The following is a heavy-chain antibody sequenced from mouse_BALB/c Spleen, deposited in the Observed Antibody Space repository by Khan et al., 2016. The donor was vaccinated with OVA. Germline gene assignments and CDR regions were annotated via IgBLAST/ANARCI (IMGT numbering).Heavy chain of an antibody. CDR3: ARSYYDYDGSYVMDY. CDR2: IWCGGIT. CDR1: GFSLSRYS. V-gene: IGHV2-6-4*01. D-gene: IGHD2-4*01. Sequence: VQLQESGPGLVAPSQTLSITCTVSGFSLSRYSIHWVRQPPGKGLEWLGIIWCGGITAFNSALKSRLSIRKVNSTSQVFLNVHSLQTDDTDMYFCARSYYDYDGSYVMDYWGQGTSVTVSS. J-gene: IGHJ4*01.